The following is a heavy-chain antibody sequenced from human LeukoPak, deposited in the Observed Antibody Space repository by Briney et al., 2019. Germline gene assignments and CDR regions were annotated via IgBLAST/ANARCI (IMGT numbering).Heavy chain of an antibody. CDR1: GYTFTSYG. CDR2: ISAYNGNT. J-gene: IGHJ6*03. D-gene: IGHD5/OR15-5a*01. V-gene: IGHV1-18*01. CDR3: ARDVSLSAYYYYYYMDV. Sequence: ASVKVSCKASGYTFTSYGISWVRQAPGQGLEWMGWISAYNGNTNYAQKLQGRVTMTTDTSTSTAYMELRSLRSDDTAVYYCARDVSLSAYYYYYYMDVWGKGTTVTVSS.